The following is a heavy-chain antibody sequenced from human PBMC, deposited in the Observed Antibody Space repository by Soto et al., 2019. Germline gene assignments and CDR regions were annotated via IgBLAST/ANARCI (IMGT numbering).Heavy chain of an antibody. Sequence: GGSLRLSCAASGFTVSSKYMSWVRQAPGKGLEWVSVIWSAGLIYYADSVRGRFTISRDISKNILYLEMTSLRADDTAVYYCAREAPMDVWGQGTTVTVS. V-gene: IGHV3-53*01. J-gene: IGHJ6*02. CDR2: IWSAGLI. CDR1: GFTVSSKY. CDR3: AREAPMDV.